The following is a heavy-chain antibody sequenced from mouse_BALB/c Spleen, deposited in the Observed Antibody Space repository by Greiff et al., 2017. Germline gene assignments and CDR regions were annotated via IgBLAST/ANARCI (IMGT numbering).Heavy chain of an antibody. J-gene: IGHJ3*01. Sequence: EVKLLESGGGLVQPGGSLRLSCATSGFTFTDYYMSWVRQPPGKALEWLGFIRNKANGYTTEYSASVKGRFTISRDNSQSILYLQMNTLRAEDSATYYCARGSYDYDGAWFAYWGQGTLVTVSA. CDR3: ARGSYDYDGAWFAY. V-gene: IGHV7-3*02. CDR1: GFTFTDYY. D-gene: IGHD2-4*01. CDR2: IRNKANGYTT.